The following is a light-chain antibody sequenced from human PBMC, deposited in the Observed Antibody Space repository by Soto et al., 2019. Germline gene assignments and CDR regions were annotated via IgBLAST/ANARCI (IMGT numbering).Light chain of an antibody. CDR3: QQYNTYRA. CDR1: QTISSW. V-gene: IGKV1-5*03. Sequence: DIQMTQSPSSLCASVGDRVTMTCRASQTISSWLAWHQQKPGKAPKLLIYKASTLESGVPSRFSGGGSGTEFTLTISSLQPDDFATYYCQQYNTYRAFGQGTKGDIK. CDR2: KAS. J-gene: IGKJ1*01.